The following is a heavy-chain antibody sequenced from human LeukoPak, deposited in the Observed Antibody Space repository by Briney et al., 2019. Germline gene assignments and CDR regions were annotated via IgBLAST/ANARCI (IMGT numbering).Heavy chain of an antibody. Sequence: SETLSLTCAVYGGSFSGYYWSWIRQPPGKGLEWIGEINHSGSTNYNPSLKSRVTLSVDTSKNQFSLKLSSVTAADTAVYYCARDPDYWGQGTLVTVSS. V-gene: IGHV4-34*01. CDR2: INHSGST. CDR3: ARDPDY. CDR1: GGSFSGYY. J-gene: IGHJ4*02.